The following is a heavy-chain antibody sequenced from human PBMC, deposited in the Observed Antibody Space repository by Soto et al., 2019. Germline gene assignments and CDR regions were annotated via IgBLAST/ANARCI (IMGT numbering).Heavy chain of an antibody. CDR1: GLTFSNYA. CDR3: AKNQERELPRVSDF. CDR2: MSGSSSTT. V-gene: IGHV3-23*01. D-gene: IGHD1-7*01. Sequence: EVRLLESGGGLVKPGGSLRLSCATSGLTFSNYAMSWVRQAPGGGLGWVSSMSGSSSTTYYADSVRGRFTISRDRSKNTLYLQMSSLRPEDTALYYCAKNQERELPRVSDFWGQGTLVTVSS. J-gene: IGHJ4*02.